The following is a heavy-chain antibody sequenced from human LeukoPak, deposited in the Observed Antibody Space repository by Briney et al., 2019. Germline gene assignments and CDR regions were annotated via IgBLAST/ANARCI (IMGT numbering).Heavy chain of an antibody. CDR3: AKDTTPPKAGFDP. V-gene: IGHV3-30*02. Sequence: PGGSLRLSCAASGFTFSTYNMNWVRQAPGKGLEWVAFIRYDGSNKYYADSVKGRFTISRDNSKNTLYLQMNSLRAEDTAVYYCAKDTTPPKAGFDPWGQGTLVTVSS. CDR1: GFTFSTYN. CDR2: IRYDGSNK. D-gene: IGHD1-14*01. J-gene: IGHJ5*02.